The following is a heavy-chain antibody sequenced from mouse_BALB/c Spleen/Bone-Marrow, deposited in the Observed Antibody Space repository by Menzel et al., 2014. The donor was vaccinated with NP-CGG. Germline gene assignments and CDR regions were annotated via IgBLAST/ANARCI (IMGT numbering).Heavy chain of an antibody. J-gene: IGHJ4*01. CDR3: ARHQRYYAMDY. CDR1: GFTFSSYG. CDR2: ISSGGSNT. V-gene: IGHV5-6*01. Sequence: DVQLQESGGDLVKPGGSLKLSCAASGFTFSSYGMSWGRQTPDKRLEWVATISSGGSNTYYPDSVKGRFTISRDNAKNTLYLQMSSLKSEDTATYYCARHQRYYAMDYWGQGTSVTVSS.